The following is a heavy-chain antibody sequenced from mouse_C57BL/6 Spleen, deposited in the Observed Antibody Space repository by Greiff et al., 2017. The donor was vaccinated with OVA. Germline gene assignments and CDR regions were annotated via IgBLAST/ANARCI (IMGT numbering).Heavy chain of an antibody. CDR3: ARHAYYYGGYFDV. Sequence: VKVVESGPGLVAPSQSLSITCTVSGFSLTSYGVHWVRQPPGKGLEWLVVIWSDGSTTYNSALKSRLSISKDNSKSQVFLKMNSLQTDDTAMYYCARHAYYYGGYFDVWGTGTTVTVSS. CDR2: IWSDGST. D-gene: IGHD1-1*01. CDR1: GFSLTSYG. J-gene: IGHJ1*03. V-gene: IGHV2-6-1*01.